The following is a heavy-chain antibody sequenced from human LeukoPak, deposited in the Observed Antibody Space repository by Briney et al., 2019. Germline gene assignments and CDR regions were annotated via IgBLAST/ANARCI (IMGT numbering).Heavy chain of an antibody. CDR1: GYTFTGYY. V-gene: IGHV1-2*02. J-gene: IGHJ3*02. D-gene: IGHD2-15*01. Sequence: ASVKVSCKASGYTFTGYYMHWVRQAPGQGFEWMGWINSNSGGVHYAQNFQGRVTMTRDTSISTAYMDLTRLRYDDTAVYFCARYLAAPYDAFDIWGQGTMVTVSS. CDR3: ARYLAAPYDAFDI. CDR2: INSNSGGV.